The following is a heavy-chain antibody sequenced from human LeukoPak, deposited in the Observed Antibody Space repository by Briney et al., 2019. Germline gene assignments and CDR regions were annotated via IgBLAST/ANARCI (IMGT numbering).Heavy chain of an antibody. V-gene: IGHV3-23*01. CDR2: ISDGGDST. CDR1: GFTFSSYA. J-gene: IGHJ5*02. CDR3: ARKRGSWYVGWFDP. D-gene: IGHD6-13*01. Sequence: PGGSLRLPCAASGFTFSSYAMSWVRQAPGKGLEWVSSISDGGDSTYYADSVKGRFTISRDNAKNSLYLQMNSLRAEDTAVYYCARKRGSWYVGWFDPWGQGTLVTVSS.